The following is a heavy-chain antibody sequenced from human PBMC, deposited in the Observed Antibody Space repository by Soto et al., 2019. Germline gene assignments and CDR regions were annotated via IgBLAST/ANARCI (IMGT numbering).Heavy chain of an antibody. CDR1: GYTFTGYY. V-gene: IGHV1-2*04. Sequence: GASVKVSCKASGYTFTGYYMHWVRQAPGQGLEWMGWINPNSGGTNYAQKFQGWVTMTRDTSISTAYMELSRLRSDDTAVYYCARDGNGASSSSPDEGAFDIWGQGTMVTVSS. D-gene: IGHD6-6*01. CDR2: INPNSGGT. J-gene: IGHJ3*02. CDR3: ARDGNGASSSSPDEGAFDI.